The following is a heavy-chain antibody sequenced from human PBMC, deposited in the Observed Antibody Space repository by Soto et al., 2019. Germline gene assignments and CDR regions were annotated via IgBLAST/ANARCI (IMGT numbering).Heavy chain of an antibody. D-gene: IGHD6-19*01. V-gene: IGHV4-59*01. CDR1: GGSTNDNY. J-gene: IGHJ4*02. CDR2: IYYNGNT. CDR3: GRGGWYVDY. Sequence: PSETLSLTCTVSGGSTNDNYWSWIRQPPGKGLEYIGYIYYNGNTNYNPSLKSRVTISVDTSKNQFSLKLTSVAAADTAVYFCGRGGWYVDYWGQGILVTVSS.